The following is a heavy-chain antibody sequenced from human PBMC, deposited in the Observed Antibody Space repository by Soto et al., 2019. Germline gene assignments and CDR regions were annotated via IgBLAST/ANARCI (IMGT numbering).Heavy chain of an antibody. J-gene: IGHJ4*02. CDR2: INSAGTT. CDR3: AKDWYEDY. CDR1: GFTFTTYA. D-gene: IGHD6-13*01. Sequence: EVQLLESGGGLVQPGGSLRLSCAASGFTFTTYAMTWVRQAPGKGLEWVSAINSAGTTYYADSVKGRFIISRDNAKNTLYLQMNGLRAEDTAVYYCAKDWYEDYWGQGTLVTVSS. V-gene: IGHV3-23*01.